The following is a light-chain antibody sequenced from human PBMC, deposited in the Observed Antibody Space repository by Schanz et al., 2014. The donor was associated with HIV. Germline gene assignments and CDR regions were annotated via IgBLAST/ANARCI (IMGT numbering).Light chain of an antibody. CDR3: SSYRSSSTVV. CDR2: DAI. Sequence: QSALTQPASVSGSPGQSITISCAETGSDIDTYKYVSWYQQHPGKAPRLLIYDAINRPPGVSNRFSGSKSGNTASLTISGLQAEDEADYYCSSYRSSSTVVFGAGTKLTVL. V-gene: IGLV2-14*03. CDR1: GSDIDTYKY. J-gene: IGLJ2*01.